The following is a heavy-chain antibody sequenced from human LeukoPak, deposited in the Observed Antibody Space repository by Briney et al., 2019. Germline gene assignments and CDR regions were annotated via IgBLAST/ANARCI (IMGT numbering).Heavy chain of an antibody. CDR1: GYTFTSYG. V-gene: IGHV1-18*01. CDR3: ATIWFGELGSDAFDI. Sequence: ASVKVSCKASGYTFTSYGISWVRQAPGQGLEWMGWISAYNGNTNYAQKLQGRVTMTTDTSTSTAYMELRSLRSEDTAVYYCATIWFGELGSDAFDIWGQGTMVTVSS. D-gene: IGHD3-10*01. CDR2: ISAYNGNT. J-gene: IGHJ3*02.